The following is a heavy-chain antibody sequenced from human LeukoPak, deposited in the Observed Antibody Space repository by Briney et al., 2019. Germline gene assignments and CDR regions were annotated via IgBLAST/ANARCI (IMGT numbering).Heavy chain of an antibody. J-gene: IGHJ6*03. D-gene: IGHD1-7*01. CDR3: ARDSGLTGTATSYMDV. CDR2: TYYRSKWYN. V-gene: IGHV6-1*01. CDR1: GDSVTSTCAA. Sequence: SQTLSLTCAISGDSVTSTCAAWNWIRQSPSRGLEWLGRTYYRSKWYNDYAVSVKSRMTINPDTSKNQFSLQLNSVTPEDTAVYYCARDSGLTGTATSYMDVWGKGTTVTISS.